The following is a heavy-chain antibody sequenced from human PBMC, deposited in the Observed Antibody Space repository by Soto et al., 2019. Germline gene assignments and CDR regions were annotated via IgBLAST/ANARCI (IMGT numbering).Heavy chain of an antibody. CDR2: IGSSSSYT. Sequence: QVQLVESGGDLVKPGGSLRLSCAASGFPFSDYYMSWIRLAPGKGLEWVSSIGSSSSYTNYADSVKGRFNIPRDKAKNSLYLQMNSLIADDTAEYDFARRRPTGYYNYLGQGTLVPVS. D-gene: IGHD3-22*01. V-gene: IGHV3-11*05. CDR3: ARRRPTGYYNY. J-gene: IGHJ4*02. CDR1: GFPFSDYY.